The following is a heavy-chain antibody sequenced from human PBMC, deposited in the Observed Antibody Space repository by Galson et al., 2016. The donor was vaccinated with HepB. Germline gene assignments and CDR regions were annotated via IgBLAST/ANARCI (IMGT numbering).Heavy chain of an antibody. J-gene: IGHJ5*02. CDR3: ARGIIAALRVDP. D-gene: IGHD6-6*01. Sequence: SVKVSCKASGYTFTGYYMHRVRQAPGQGLEWMGWINPNSGGTNYAQKFQGRVTMTRDTSISTAYMELSRLKSDDTAVYYCARGIIAALRVDPWGQGTLVTVSS. V-gene: IGHV1-2*02. CDR1: GYTFTGYY. CDR2: INPNSGGT.